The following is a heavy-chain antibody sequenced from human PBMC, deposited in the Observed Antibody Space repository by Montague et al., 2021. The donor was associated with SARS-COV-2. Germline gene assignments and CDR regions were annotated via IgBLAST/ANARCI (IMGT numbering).Heavy chain of an antibody. Sequence: ETLSLTCAVYGGSFNDYYWSWIRQPPGKGLEWIGEINHGGITNYSPSLKSRVTISADTSKNQFSLKLKSVTAADTANYYCARGHQGVAMIVVVMIGAEYYFDYWGQGSLVTVSS. J-gene: IGHJ4*02. CDR1: GGSFNDYY. CDR3: ARGHQGVAMIVVVMIGAEYYFDY. D-gene: IGHD3-22*01. V-gene: IGHV4-34*01. CDR2: INHGGIT.